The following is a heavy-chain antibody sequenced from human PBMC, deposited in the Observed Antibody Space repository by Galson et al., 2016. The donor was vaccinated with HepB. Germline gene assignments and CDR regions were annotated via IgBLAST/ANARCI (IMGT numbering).Heavy chain of an antibody. J-gene: IGHJ6*02. D-gene: IGHD6-19*01. CDR3: ARRLDTQRRIAGWGWGMDV. Sequence: SLRLSCAVSGITFSNYALNWVRQAPGKGLEWVSTISVVGGPTYYADSVKGRFTISRDNGKNSLYLQMSSLRVEDAGVYYCARRLDTQRRIAGWGWGMDVWGRGTTVTVS. CDR2: ISVVGGPT. V-gene: IGHV3-23*01. CDR1: GITFSNYA.